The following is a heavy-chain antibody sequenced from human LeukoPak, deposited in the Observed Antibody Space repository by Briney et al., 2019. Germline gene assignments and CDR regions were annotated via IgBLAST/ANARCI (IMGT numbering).Heavy chain of an antibody. Sequence: PSETLSLTCAVYGGSFSGYYWSWIRQPPGKGLEWIGEINHSGSTNYNPSLKSRVTISVDTSKNQLSLKLSSVTAADTAVYYCARVSIFGVVMPYYYYYYMDVWGKGTTVTVSS. CDR1: GGSFSGYY. J-gene: IGHJ6*03. CDR3: ARVSIFGVVMPYYYYYYMDV. V-gene: IGHV4-34*01. D-gene: IGHD3-3*01. CDR2: INHSGST.